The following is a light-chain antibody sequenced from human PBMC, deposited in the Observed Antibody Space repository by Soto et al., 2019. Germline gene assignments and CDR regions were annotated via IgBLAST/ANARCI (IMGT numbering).Light chain of an antibody. V-gene: IGLV2-11*01. CDR3: CSYAGSYTYV. Sequence: QSVLTQPRSVSGSPGQSVTISCTGTSSDVGGYNYVSWYQQHPGKAPKLMIYDVSKRPSGVPDRFSGSKSGNTASLTISGLQAEDEADYYRCSYAGSYTYVFGTGTKVTVL. CDR1: SSDVGGYNY. J-gene: IGLJ1*01. CDR2: DVS.